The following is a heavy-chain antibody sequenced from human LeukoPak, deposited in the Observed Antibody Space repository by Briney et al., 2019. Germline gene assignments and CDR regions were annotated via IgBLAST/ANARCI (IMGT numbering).Heavy chain of an antibody. V-gene: IGHV1-24*01. D-gene: IGHD3-10*01. CDR2: FDPEDGET. Sequence: ASVKVPCKVSGYTLTELSMHWVRQAPGKGLEWMGGFDPEDGETIYAQKFQGRVTMTEDTSTDTAYMELSSLRSEDTAVYYCATNAVLWFGELTHPFDYWGQGTLVTVSS. CDR3: ATNAVLWFGELTHPFDY. CDR1: GYTLTELS. J-gene: IGHJ4*02.